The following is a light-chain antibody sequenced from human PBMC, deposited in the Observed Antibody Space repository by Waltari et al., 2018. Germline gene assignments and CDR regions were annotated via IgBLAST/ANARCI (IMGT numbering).Light chain of an antibody. J-gene: IGLJ7*01. CDR3: GTWDSSLSGAV. CDR1: RSNIGNNY. V-gene: IGLV1-51*02. CDR2: EDT. Sequence: QSVLTQPPSVSAAPGQRVTSSCSAGRSNIGNNYVSWYRQSPGPAPTLLNYEDTERPSGIACRFSGSKSGTSATLDITGLQAGDEADYYCGTWDSSLSGAVFGGGTHLTVL.